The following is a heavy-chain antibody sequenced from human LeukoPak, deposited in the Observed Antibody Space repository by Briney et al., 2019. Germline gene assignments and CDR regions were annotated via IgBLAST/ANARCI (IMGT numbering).Heavy chain of an antibody. CDR1: GGSISSSSYY. CDR2: IYYSGST. V-gene: IGHV4-39*01. D-gene: IGHD3-10*01. Sequence: SGTLSLTCTVSGGSISSSSYYWGWIRQPPGKGLEWIGSIYYSGSTYYNPSLKSRVTISVDTSKNQFSLKLSSVTAADTAVYYCARQTYYYGSGMQTWGQGTLVTVSS. CDR3: ARQTYYYGSGMQT. J-gene: IGHJ5*02.